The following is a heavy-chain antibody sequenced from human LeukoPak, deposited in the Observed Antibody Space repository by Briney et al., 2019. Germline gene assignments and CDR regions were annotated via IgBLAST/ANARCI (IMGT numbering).Heavy chain of an antibody. Sequence: SETLSLTCAVYGGSFSGYYWSWIRQPPGKGLEWIGEINHSGSTNYNPSLKSRVTISVDTSKNHFSLKLSSVTAADTAVYYCARASGGASDFDYWGQGTLVTVSS. CDR2: INHSGST. J-gene: IGHJ4*02. D-gene: IGHD3-16*01. V-gene: IGHV4-34*01. CDR1: GGSFSGYY. CDR3: ARASGGASDFDY.